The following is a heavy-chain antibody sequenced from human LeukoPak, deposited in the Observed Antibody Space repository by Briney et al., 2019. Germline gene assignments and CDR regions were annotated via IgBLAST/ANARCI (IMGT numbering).Heavy chain of an antibody. J-gene: IGHJ4*02. CDR2: IDYNGNT. D-gene: IGHD3-10*01. CDR3: ARMPGRSPDY. Sequence: SETLSLTCTVSGASLRGNYWTWIRQPPGKGLEWIGYIDYNGNTKYNPSLQNRVTISVDTSKSQFFLKLNSVTAADTALYFCARMPGRSPDYRGQGTLVTVSS. V-gene: IGHV4-59*08. CDR1: GASLRGNY.